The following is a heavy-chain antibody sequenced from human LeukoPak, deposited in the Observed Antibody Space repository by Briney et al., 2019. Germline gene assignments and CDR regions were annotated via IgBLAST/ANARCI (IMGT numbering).Heavy chain of an antibody. CDR1: GGSISSGGYY. J-gene: IGHJ6*02. V-gene: IGHV4-31*03. Sequence: PSETRSLTCTVSGGSISSGGYYWSWIRQHPGKGLEWIGYIYYSGSTYYNPSLKSRVTISVDTSKNQSSLKLSSVTAADTAVYYCARDGREDYYYYGMDVWGQGTTVTVSS. CDR2: IYYSGST. CDR3: ARDGREDYYYYGMDV. D-gene: IGHD1-26*01.